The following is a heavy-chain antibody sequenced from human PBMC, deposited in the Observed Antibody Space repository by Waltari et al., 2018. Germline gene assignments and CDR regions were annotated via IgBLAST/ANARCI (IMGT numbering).Heavy chain of an antibody. CDR1: GGSFCTYH. CDR2: ISTSGNT. D-gene: IGHD3-16*01. V-gene: IGHV4-4*07. CDR3: AGYRRPDRAMIEV. J-gene: IGHJ1*01. Sequence: QVQLQESGPGLVKDSETLSLTCTVSGGSFCTYHWSWIRQPAGKGLEWIGRISTSGNTIYNPSLKSRVAMSVNTSKNQFSLMLTSTTAADTAMYYCAGYRRPDRAMIEVWGQGTLVTVSS.